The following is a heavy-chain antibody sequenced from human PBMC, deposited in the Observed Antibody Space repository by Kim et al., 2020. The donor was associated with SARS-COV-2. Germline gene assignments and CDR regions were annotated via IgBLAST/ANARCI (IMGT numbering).Heavy chain of an antibody. J-gene: IGHJ6*02. D-gene: IGHD3-10*01. V-gene: IGHV1-18*01. CDR1: GYTFTSYG. CDR2: ISANNGNT. CDR3: AREGHYYGSGSSYRQLPDLVYYYGMDV. Sequence: ASVKVSCKASGYTFTSYGISWVRQAPGQGLEWMGWISANNGNTNYAQKLQGRVTMTTDTSTSTAYMELRSLRSDDTAVYYCAREGHYYGSGSSYRQLPDLVYYYGMDVWGQGTTVTVSS.